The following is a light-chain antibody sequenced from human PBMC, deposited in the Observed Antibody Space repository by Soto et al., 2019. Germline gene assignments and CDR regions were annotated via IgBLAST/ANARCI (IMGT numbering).Light chain of an antibody. J-gene: IGKJ2*01. CDR1: QSISSH. CDR3: QQSDSTPYT. CDR2: VAS. Sequence: IQMTQSPSSLSASVGDRVTITCRASQSISSHLNWYQQKPGTAPKLLIYVASSLQSGVPSRVTGSGSGTDSTLTISSLQPEDFAIYYCQQSDSTPYTFSQGTKLEIK. V-gene: IGKV1-39*01.